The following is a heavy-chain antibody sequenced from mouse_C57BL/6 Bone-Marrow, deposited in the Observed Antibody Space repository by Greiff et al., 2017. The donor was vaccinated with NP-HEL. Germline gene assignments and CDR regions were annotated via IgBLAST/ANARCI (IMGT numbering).Heavy chain of an antibody. V-gene: IGHV1-55*01. CDR1: GYTFTSYW. CDR3: ARAPYYDYAGFAY. Sequence: QVQLQQPGAELVKPGASVKMSCKASGYTFTSYWITWVKQRPGQGLEWIGDIYPGSGSTNYNEKFKSKATLTVDTSSSTAYMQLSSLTSEDSAVYYCARAPYYDYAGFAYWGQGTLVTVSA. J-gene: IGHJ3*01. CDR2: IYPGSGST. D-gene: IGHD2-4*01.